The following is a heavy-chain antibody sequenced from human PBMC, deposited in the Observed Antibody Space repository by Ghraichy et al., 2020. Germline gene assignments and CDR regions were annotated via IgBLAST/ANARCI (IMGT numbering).Heavy chain of an antibody. Sequence: GESLNISCAASGFTFSSYGMHWVRQAPGKGLEWVAVISYDGSNKYYADSVKGRFTISRDNSKNTLYLQMNSLRAEDTAVYYCAKDPAPNYDFWSGYSWSYYYYGMDVWGQGTTVTVSS. V-gene: IGHV3-30*18. D-gene: IGHD3-3*01. J-gene: IGHJ6*02. CDR1: GFTFSSYG. CDR3: AKDPAPNYDFWSGYSWSYYYYGMDV. CDR2: ISYDGSNK.